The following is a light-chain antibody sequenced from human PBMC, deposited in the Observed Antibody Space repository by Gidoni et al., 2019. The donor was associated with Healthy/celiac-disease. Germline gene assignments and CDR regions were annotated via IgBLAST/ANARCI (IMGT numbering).Light chain of an antibody. CDR3: SSYTSSSRV. J-gene: IGLJ1*01. V-gene: IGLV2-14*01. CDR1: SSDVGGYNY. CDR2: EVS. Sequence: QSALTQPASASGSPGQSITISCTGTSSDVGGYNYVSWYQQHPGKAPKLMIYEVSNRPSGVSNRFSGSKSGNTASLTISGLQAEDEADYYCSSYTSSSRVFGTGTKVTV.